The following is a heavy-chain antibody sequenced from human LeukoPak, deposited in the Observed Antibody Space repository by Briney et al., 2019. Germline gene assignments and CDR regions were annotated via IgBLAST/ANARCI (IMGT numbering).Heavy chain of an antibody. Sequence: SVKASCKASGSTFSSYAISWVRQAPGQGLEWMGGIIPIFGTANYAQKFQGRVTITTDESTSTVYMELSSLRSEGTAVYYCAIWFGELSRSVAFYYYYMDVWGKGTTVTVSS. V-gene: IGHV1-69*05. CDR1: GSTFSSYA. CDR3: AIWFGELSRSVAFYYYYMDV. CDR2: IIPIFGTA. D-gene: IGHD3-10*01. J-gene: IGHJ6*03.